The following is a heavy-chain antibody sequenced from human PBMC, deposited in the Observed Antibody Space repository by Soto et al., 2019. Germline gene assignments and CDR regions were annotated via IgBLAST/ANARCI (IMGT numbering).Heavy chain of an antibody. Sequence: ASVKVSCKASGYTFTSYGISWVRQAPGQGLEWMGWISAYNGNTNYAQKLQGRVTMTTDTSTSTAYMELRSLRSDDTAVYYCARDGDENYGSGSYYEVAYWFDPWGQGTLVTVSS. CDR2: ISAYNGNT. CDR3: ARDGDENYGSGSYYEVAYWFDP. V-gene: IGHV1-18*01. CDR1: GYTFTSYG. J-gene: IGHJ5*02. D-gene: IGHD3-10*01.